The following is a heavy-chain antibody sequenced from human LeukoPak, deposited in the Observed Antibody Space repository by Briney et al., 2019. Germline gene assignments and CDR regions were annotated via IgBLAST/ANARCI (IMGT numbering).Heavy chain of an antibody. J-gene: IGHJ4*02. V-gene: IGHV3-21*04. CDR3: ARDKMAGAVTGSLFDY. D-gene: IGHD6-19*01. CDR1: RFTFGSYG. Sequence: GGSLRLSCAASRFTFGSYGMTWVRQAPGKGLEWVSSISGHGGNSYYADSVKGRFTISRDNARILLYLQMNSLRVGDTAVYYCARDKMAGAVTGSLFDYWGQGNMVIVSS. CDR2: ISGHGGNS.